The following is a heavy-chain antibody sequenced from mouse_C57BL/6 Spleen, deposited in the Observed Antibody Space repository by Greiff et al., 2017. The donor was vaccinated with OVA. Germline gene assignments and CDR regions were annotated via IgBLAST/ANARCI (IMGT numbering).Heavy chain of an antibody. D-gene: IGHD2-1*01. Sequence: QVQLQQPGAELVRPGSSVKLSCKASGYTFTSYWMHWVKQRPIQGLEWIGNIDPSDSETHYNQKFKDKATLTVDKSSSTAYMQLSSLTSEDSAVYYCARRRDGNYFRGDFDYWGQGTTLTVSS. CDR1: GYTFTSYW. J-gene: IGHJ2*01. V-gene: IGHV1-52*01. CDR3: ARRRDGNYFRGDFDY. CDR2: IDPSDSET.